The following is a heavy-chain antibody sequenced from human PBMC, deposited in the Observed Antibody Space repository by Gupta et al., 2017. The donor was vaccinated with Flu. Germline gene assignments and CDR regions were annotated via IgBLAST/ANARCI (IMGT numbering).Heavy chain of an antibody. CDR1: VDSISDNY. CDR3: ARKMHSHGTGYFDW. J-gene: IGHJ4*02. CDR2: VSYTGTT. V-gene: IGHV4-59*08. Sequence: QVQLQESGPGLVKPSETLLLTCAVSVDSISDNYWNWIRQSPGKGLEWIGYVSYTGTTKYNPSRQSRVAIFADTSKNRFSLQLHNVTDADTAMYFCARKMHSHGTGYFDWWGQGILVTVSS. D-gene: IGHD1-26*01.